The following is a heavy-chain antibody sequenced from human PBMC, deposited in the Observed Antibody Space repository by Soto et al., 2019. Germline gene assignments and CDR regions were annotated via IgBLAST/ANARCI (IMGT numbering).Heavy chain of an antibody. D-gene: IGHD3-3*01. J-gene: IGHJ6*02. Sequence: SHTLSLTCAISGDSVSSNSAAWNWIRQSPSRGLEWLGRTYYRSKWYNDYAVSVKSRITINPDTSKNQFSLQLNSVTPEDTAVYYWSTVGRDASYDFWSGTPDHYVMDVWGQGTTVTGSS. CDR1: GDSVSSNSAA. CDR2: TYYRSKWYN. CDR3: STVGRDASYDFWSGTPDHYVMDV. V-gene: IGHV6-1*01.